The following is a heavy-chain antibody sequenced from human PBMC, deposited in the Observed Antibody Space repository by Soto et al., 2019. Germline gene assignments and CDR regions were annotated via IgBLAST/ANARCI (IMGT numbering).Heavy chain of an antibody. J-gene: IGHJ4*02. CDR3: ATHPPYGPLAH. CDR2: IYYIENT. D-gene: IGHD4-17*01. V-gene: IGHV4-39*01. CDR1: GGSISSSSNH. Sequence: ETLSLTCTVSGGSISSSSNHRGWIRQPPGKGLEWIGNIYYIENTYYNPSLKSRVTISVDTSKNQFSLRLTSVTAADTAVYYCATHPPYGPLAHWGQGTLVTVSS.